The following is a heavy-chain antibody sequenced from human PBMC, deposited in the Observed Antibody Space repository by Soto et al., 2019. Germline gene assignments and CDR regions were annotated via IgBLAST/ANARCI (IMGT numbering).Heavy chain of an antibody. J-gene: IGHJ4*02. CDR2: VSGSGGNT. Sequence: EVQLLESGGGLVQPGGSLRLSCAASGFAFSSYAMAWVRQAPGKGLEWASGVSGSGGNTYYADSVKGRFSMSRDNSKNTLYLQMNSLRAEDTAVYYCAKAYSETYYGFAYWGQGVLVTVSS. CDR1: GFAFSSYA. D-gene: IGHD1-26*01. V-gene: IGHV3-23*01. CDR3: AKAYSETYYGFAY.